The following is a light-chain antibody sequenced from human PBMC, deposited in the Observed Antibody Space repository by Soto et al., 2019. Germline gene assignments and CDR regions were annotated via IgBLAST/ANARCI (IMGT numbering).Light chain of an antibody. Sequence: QSVLTQSASVSGSPGQSITISCTGTSSDVGGYNYVSWYQQHPGKAPKLIIYDVNNRPSGVSTRFSGSKSGNTASLTISGLQAEDEADYSCSSYTSTTSWVFGGGTQLTVL. CDR2: DVN. CDR1: SSDVGGYNY. V-gene: IGLV2-14*01. J-gene: IGLJ7*01. CDR3: SSYTSTTSWV.